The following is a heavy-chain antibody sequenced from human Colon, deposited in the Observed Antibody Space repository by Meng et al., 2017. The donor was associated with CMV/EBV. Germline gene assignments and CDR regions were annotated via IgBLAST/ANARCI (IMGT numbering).Heavy chain of an antibody. CDR1: GFTFDDYT. J-gene: IGHJ4*02. D-gene: IGHD4-23*01. CDR3: AKDMTTVGATYFDS. CDR2: ISWDGGST. Sequence: GESLKISCAASGFTFDDYTMHWVRQAPGKGLEWVSLISWDGGSTYYADSVKGRFTISRDNSKNSLYLQMNSLRTEDTALYYCAKDMTTVGATYFDSWGQGTLVTVSS. V-gene: IGHV3-43*01.